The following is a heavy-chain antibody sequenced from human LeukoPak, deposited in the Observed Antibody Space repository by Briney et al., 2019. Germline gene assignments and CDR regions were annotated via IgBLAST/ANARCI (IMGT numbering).Heavy chain of an antibody. CDR2: IYYSGST. D-gene: IGHD6-6*01. J-gene: IGHJ6*02. CDR3: ARLGSSSLYYYYGMDV. Sequence: SETLSLTCTVSGGSISINNYYWGWIRQPPGKGLEGIGSIYYSGSTYCNPSLKSRVTISVDTSKNQFSLKLSSVTASDTAMYCCARLGSSSLYYYYGMDVWGQGTTVTVSS. CDR1: GGSISINNYY. V-gene: IGHV4-39*01.